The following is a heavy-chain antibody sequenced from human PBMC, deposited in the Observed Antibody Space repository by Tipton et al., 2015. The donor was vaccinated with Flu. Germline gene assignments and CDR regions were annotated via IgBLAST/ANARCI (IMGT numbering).Heavy chain of an antibody. CDR1: GYSISSGFY. D-gene: IGHD5-24*01. CDR2: IYHSGST. Sequence: TLSLTCTVSGYSISSGFYWGWIRQPPGKGLEWIGNIYHSGSTFYNPSLKSRVTISVDTPKNQFSLKLSSVTAADTAMYYCARGDSYNFDYWGQGTLVTVSS. V-gene: IGHV4-38-2*02. J-gene: IGHJ4*02. CDR3: ARGDSYNFDY.